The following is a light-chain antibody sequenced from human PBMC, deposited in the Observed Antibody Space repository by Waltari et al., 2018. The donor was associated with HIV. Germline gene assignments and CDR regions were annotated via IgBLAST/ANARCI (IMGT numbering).Light chain of an antibody. V-gene: IGLV2-8*01. CDR2: EVT. CDR3: SSYAGINNLI. CDR1: SSDVGGYNY. Sequence: QSALTQPPSASGSPGQSVTISCTGTSSDVGGYNYVSWYQHHPGKAPKLIIYEVTERPSGVPDRFFGSKSGNTASLTVSGLQAEDEADYYCSSYAGINNLIFGGGTKFTVL. J-gene: IGLJ2*01.